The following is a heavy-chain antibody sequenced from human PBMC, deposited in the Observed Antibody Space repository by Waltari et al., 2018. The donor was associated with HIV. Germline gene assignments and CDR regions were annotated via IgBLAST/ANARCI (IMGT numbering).Heavy chain of an antibody. D-gene: IGHD3-16*01. V-gene: IGHV3-64*01. Sequence: EVPLEQSGGGLVQPGGSLSLSFTASGFPFSGYIMHWVRHVPGKGLEDVSAVGSGRSNTDYPQSLKGRFTISRDNSKNTLFLQIDNLRPDDTAIYYCGRGGRVLSSTEFYSGMDVWGQGTTVAVSS. CDR1: GFPFSGYI. CDR2: VGSGRSNT. CDR3: GRGGRVLSSTEFYSGMDV. J-gene: IGHJ6*02.